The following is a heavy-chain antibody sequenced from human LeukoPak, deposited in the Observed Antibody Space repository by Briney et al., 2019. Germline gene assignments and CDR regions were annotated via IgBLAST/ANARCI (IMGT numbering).Heavy chain of an antibody. CDR1: GFTFSSYS. Sequence: GGSLRLSCAAAGFTFSSYSMNWVRQAPGKGLEWVSSISSSSSYIYYADSVKGRFTISRDNVKNSLYLQMNSLRAEDTAVYYCARVLGWAYYFDYWGQGTLVTVSS. D-gene: IGHD6-19*01. CDR3: ARVLGWAYYFDY. V-gene: IGHV3-21*01. CDR2: ISSSSSYI. J-gene: IGHJ4*02.